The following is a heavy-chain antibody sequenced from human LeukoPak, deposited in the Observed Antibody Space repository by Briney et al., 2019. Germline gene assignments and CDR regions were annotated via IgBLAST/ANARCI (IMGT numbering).Heavy chain of an antibody. CDR2: ISAYNGNT. D-gene: IGHD4-17*01. J-gene: IGHJ4*02. V-gene: IGHV1-18*01. Sequence: ASVKVSCKASGYTFTSYGISWVRQAPGQGLGCMGWISAYNGNTNYAQKLQGRVTMTTDTSTSTAYMELRSLRSDDTAVYYCARYWAPAMLGPPSGLDYGDYGGGYYFDYWGQGTLVTVSS. CDR1: GYTFTSYG. CDR3: ARYWAPAMLGPPSGLDYGDYGGGYYFDY.